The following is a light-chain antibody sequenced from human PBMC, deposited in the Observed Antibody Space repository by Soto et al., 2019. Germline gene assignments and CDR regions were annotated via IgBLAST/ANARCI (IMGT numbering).Light chain of an antibody. CDR2: ATS. J-gene: IGKJ1*01. CDR1: QRLSASY. Sequence: EIVLTQSPGTLSLSPGDIATLSCRASQRLSASYLAWYQQRPGHSPRLLIYATSSRATGVPDRFSGSWSGTDFTLTIDGLEPEDVAVYYCQQYGGSPPGTFGQGTKVEIK. CDR3: QQYGGSPPGT. V-gene: IGKV3-20*01.